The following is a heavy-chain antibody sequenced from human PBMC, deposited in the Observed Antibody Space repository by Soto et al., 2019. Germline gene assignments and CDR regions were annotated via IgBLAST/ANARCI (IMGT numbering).Heavy chain of an antibody. D-gene: IGHD2-8*02. J-gene: IGHJ4*02. CDR2: INPLSGIP. CDR1: GGTFVRHV. CDR3: ATPACAATWCSPAHNLDH. Sequence: QVQLVQSGSEAKKHESSVKVSCKTSGGTFVRHVISWVRQAPGQGPEWMGKINPLSGIPNYAQKFQDRVTFTADTDSSTAYMELSSLRSDDTAVYYCATPACAATWCSPAHNLDHWGQGTLVTVSS. V-gene: IGHV1-69*09.